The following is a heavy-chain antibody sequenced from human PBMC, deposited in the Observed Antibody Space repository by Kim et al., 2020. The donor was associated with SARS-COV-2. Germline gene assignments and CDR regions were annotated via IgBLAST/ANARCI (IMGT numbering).Heavy chain of an antibody. D-gene: IGHD3-10*01. Sequence: GGSLRLSCAASGFTFSSYGMHWVRQAPGKGLEWVAVISYDGSRKYYADSVKGRSTISRDNSKNTLYVQMNSLSVEDTAVYYCAKGGQWFGETPDTAGVTFWGQGTLVTVSS. J-gene: IGHJ4*02. CDR1: GFTFSSYG. CDR2: ISYDGSRK. CDR3: AKGGQWFGETPDTAGVTF. V-gene: IGHV3-30*18.